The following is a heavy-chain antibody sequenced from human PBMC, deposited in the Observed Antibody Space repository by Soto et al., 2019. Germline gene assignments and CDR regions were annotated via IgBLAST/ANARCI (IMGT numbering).Heavy chain of an antibody. CDR3: ASFKTVAGYEAGWFDP. D-gene: IGHD6-19*01. CDR1: GGSISSGGYY. V-gene: IGHV4-31*03. Sequence: PSETLSLTCTVSGGSISSGGYYWSWIRQHPGTGLEWIGYIYYSGSTYYNPSLKSRVTISVDTSKNQFSLKLSSVTAADTAVYYCASFKTVAGYEAGWFDPWGQGTLVTVSS. J-gene: IGHJ5*02. CDR2: IYYSGST.